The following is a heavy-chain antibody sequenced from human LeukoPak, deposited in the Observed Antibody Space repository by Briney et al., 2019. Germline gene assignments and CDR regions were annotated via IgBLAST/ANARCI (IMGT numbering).Heavy chain of an antibody. D-gene: IGHD5-24*01. V-gene: IGHV4-39*07. CDR1: DFTFTSYG. J-gene: IGHJ3*02. Sequence: GSLRLSCAASDFTFTSYGMSWVRQPPGKGLEWIGSIYYSGSTYYNPSLKSRVTISVDTSKNQFSLKLSSVTAADTAVYYCARVLVGATTPGAAFDIWGQGTMVTVSS. CDR3: ARVLVGATTPGAAFDI. CDR2: IYYSGST.